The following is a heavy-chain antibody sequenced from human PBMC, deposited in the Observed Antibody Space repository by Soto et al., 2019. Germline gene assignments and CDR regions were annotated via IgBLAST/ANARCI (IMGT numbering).Heavy chain of an antibody. CDR2: ISTNNGNT. Sequence: ASVKATLRAPGSTFTTYCLSGVRQAPGQGLEWMGWISTNNGNTVHAQTLQGRITMTTDTSTGTAYMELRSRRSDDTAVFFCARYRWLTRTSTSGWDYWGQRTLVTVS. CDR1: GSTFTTYC. V-gene: IGHV1-18*01. J-gene: IGHJ4*02. CDR3: ARYRWLTRTSTSGWDY. D-gene: IGHD3-9*01.